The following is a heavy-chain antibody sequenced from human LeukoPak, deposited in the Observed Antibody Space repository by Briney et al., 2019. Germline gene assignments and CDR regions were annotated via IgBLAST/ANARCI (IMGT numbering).Heavy chain of an antibody. CDR1: GYTFTGYY. CDR3: ARDVGDYSGYYYYMDV. CDR2: INPNSGGT. Sequence: ASVKVSCKASGYTFTGYYMHWVRQAPGQGLEWMGWINPNSGGTNYAQKFQGRVTMTRDTSISTAYMELSRLRSDDTAVYYCARDVGDYSGYYYYMDVWGKGTTVTVSS. D-gene: IGHD4-11*01. V-gene: IGHV1-2*02. J-gene: IGHJ6*03.